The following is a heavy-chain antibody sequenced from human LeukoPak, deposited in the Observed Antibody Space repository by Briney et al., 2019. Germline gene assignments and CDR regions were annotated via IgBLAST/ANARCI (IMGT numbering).Heavy chain of an antibody. Sequence: KPSETLSLTCAVYGGSFSGYYWSWIRQPPGKGLEYIGYIYYSGTTYYNPSLKSRVTISVDRSKNQFSLKLTSVTAADTAVYYCARINSGWYLDYWGQGTLVTVSS. V-gene: IGHV4-59*01. CDR1: GGSFSGYY. J-gene: IGHJ4*02. CDR2: IYYSGTT. CDR3: ARINSGWYLDY. D-gene: IGHD6-19*01.